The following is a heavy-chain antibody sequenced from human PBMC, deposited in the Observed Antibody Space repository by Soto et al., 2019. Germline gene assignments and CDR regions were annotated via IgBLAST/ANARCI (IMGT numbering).Heavy chain of an antibody. D-gene: IGHD2-15*01. V-gene: IGHV4-59*01. CDR2: TYYSGGP. Sequence: PSETLSLTCTVSGDSITSDYWSWIRQPPGKGLEWIGYTYYSGGPKYNPSLESRVTISVDTSQNQFSLRLTSVTAADTAVYYCAREREVVASMDVWGQGTSVTVSS. CDR1: GDSITSDY. CDR3: AREREVVASMDV. J-gene: IGHJ6*02.